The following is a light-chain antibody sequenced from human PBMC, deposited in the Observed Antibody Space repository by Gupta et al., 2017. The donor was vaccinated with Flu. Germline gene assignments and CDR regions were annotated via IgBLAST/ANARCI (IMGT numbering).Light chain of an antibody. CDR3: QVWESTSDDVV. CDR1: NMGSKT. V-gene: IGLV3-21*02. J-gene: IGLJ2*01. CDR2: DDS. Sequence: SYVLTQPPSVSVAPGQTARITCGGNNMGSKTVHWYQQRPGQAPVLVVCDDSDRPSGIPERFSGSKSGNTATLTISRVEAGDEADYYCQVWESTSDDVVFGGGTKLTGL.